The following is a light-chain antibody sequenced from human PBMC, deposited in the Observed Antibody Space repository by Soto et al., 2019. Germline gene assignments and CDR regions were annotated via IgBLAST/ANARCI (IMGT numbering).Light chain of an antibody. J-gene: IGKJ3*01. Sequence: EIVLTQSPGTLSLSPGERATLSCRASQSVGSTYLAWYQQKPGQAPKLLIYGVSSRATGIPDRFSGIGSGTDFTLTISRLEPEDFAVYYCQQYGTSPLTFGPGTKLDI. V-gene: IGKV3-20*01. CDR1: QSVGSTY. CDR2: GVS. CDR3: QQYGTSPLT.